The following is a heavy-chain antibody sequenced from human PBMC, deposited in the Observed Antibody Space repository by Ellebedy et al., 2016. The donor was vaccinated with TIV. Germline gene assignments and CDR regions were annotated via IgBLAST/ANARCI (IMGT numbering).Heavy chain of an antibody. CDR3: ARGGDWRPVDHDYALDV. J-gene: IGHJ6*02. CDR2: FYYGGNT. Sequence: MPSETLSLTCTVSGGSISSSTYYWGWRRQPPGKGLEWIGNFYYGGNTYYNPSLTSRVIISVDTSKNQFSLKLSTVTAADTGVYFCARGGDWRPVDHDYALDVWGPGTTVAVS. V-gene: IGHV4-39*07. D-gene: IGHD2-21*02. CDR1: GGSISSSTYY.